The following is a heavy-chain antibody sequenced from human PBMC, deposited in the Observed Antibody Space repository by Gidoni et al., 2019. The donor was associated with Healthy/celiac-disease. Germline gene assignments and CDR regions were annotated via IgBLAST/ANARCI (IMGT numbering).Heavy chain of an antibody. V-gene: IGHV3-23*01. Sequence: EVQLLESGGGLVQPGGSLGLYCAAPGFTFGSSALSWVRQAPGKGLEWVAAISGSGGSTYYADSVKGRFTISRDNSKNTLYLQMNSLRAEDTAVYYCAKDLWDPFDYWGQGTLVTVSS. CDR3: AKDLWDPFDY. CDR1: GFTFGSSA. J-gene: IGHJ4*02. D-gene: IGHD3-16*01. CDR2: ISGSGGST.